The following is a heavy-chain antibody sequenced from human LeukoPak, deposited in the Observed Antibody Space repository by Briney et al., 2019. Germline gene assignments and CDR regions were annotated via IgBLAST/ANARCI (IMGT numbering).Heavy chain of an antibody. CDR1: GGTFSSYA. CDR3: ARDLRGYSYVPFFDY. Sequence: ASVKVSCKASGGTFSSYAISWVRQAPGQGLEWMGWISAYNGNTNYAQKLQGRVTMTTDTSTSTAYMELRSLRSDDTAVYYCARDLRGYSYVPFFDYWGQGTLVTVSS. CDR2: ISAYNGNT. J-gene: IGHJ4*02. V-gene: IGHV1-18*01. D-gene: IGHD5-18*01.